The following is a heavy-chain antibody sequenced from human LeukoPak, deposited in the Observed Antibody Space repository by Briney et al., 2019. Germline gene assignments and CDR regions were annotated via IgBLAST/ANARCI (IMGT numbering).Heavy chain of an antibody. CDR2: IRYDGSNK. J-gene: IGHJ4*02. V-gene: IGHV3-30*02. CDR3: AKSTAAAGKKYYFDY. D-gene: IGHD6-13*01. CDR1: GFTVSSNY. Sequence: QTGGSLRLSCAASGFTVSSNYMSWVRQAPGKGLEWVAFIRYDGSNKYYADSVKGRFTISRDNSKNTLYLQMNSLRAEDTAVYYCAKSTAAAGKKYYFDYWGQGTLVTVSS.